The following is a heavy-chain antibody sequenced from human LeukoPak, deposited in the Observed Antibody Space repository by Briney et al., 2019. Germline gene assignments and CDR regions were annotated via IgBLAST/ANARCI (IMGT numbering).Heavy chain of an antibody. D-gene: IGHD3-22*01. CDR2: IIPIFGTA. Sequence: ASVKVSCKASGGTFSSYAISWVRQAPGQGLGWMGGIIPIFGTANYAQKFQGRVTITADESTSTAYMELSSLRSEDTAVYYCATRYYYDSSGNLDYWGQGTLVTVSS. CDR3: ATRYYYDSSGNLDY. V-gene: IGHV1-69*01. CDR1: GGTFSSYA. J-gene: IGHJ4*02.